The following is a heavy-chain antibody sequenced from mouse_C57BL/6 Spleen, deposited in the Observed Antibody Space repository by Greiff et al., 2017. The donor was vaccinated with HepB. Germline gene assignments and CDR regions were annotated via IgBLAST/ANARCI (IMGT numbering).Heavy chain of an antibody. V-gene: IGHV1-69*01. CDR3: ARSEDGDYYAMDY. CDR2: IDPSDSYT. J-gene: IGHJ4*01. CDR1: GYTFTSYW. Sequence: QVQLQQPGAELVMPGASVKLSCKASGYTFTSYWMHWVKQRPGQGLEWIGEIDPSDSYTNYNQKFKGKSTLTVDKSSSTAYMQLSSLTSEDSAVYYCARSEDGDYYAMDYWGQGTSVTVAS. D-gene: IGHD1-1*02.